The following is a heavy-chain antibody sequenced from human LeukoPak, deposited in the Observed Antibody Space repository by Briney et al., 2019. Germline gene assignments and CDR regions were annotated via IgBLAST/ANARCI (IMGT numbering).Heavy chain of an antibody. D-gene: IGHD4-17*01. J-gene: IGHJ3*02. V-gene: IGHV3-23*01. CDR2: IGYRGGSI. CDR1: GITFSNYA. Sequence: GGSLRLSCAASGITFSNYAMSWVRQAPGKGLEWVSIIGYRGGSIYYAYSVKGRFAISRDNSKNTLYLQMNSLRAEDTAVYFCARDPNGDYIGTFDMWGRGTMVSVSS. CDR3: ARDPNGDYIGTFDM.